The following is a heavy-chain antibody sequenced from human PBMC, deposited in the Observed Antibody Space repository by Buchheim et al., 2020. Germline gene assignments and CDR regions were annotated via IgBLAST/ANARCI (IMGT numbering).Heavy chain of an antibody. CDR3: ARWIFGVVTTDY. CDR1: GFTFSSYA. D-gene: IGHD3-3*01. Sequence: QVQLVESGGGVVQPGRSLRLSCAASGFTFSSYAMHWVRQAPGKGLEWVAVISYDGSNKYYADSVKGRFTISRDNSKNTLYLQMNSLRAEDTAVYYCARWIFGVVTTDYWGQGTL. CDR2: ISYDGSNK. V-gene: IGHV3-30*04. J-gene: IGHJ4*02.